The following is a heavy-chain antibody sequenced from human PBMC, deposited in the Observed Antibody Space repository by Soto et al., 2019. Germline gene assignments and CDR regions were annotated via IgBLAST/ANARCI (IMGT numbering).Heavy chain of an antibody. CDR1: GGSISVYY. D-gene: IGHD1-26*01. CDR2: TYASGSP. Sequence: SETLSHTCTISGGSISVYYWSWVRQPPGHELEWIGYTYASGSPYYNPSLRSRVTISADTSKNQISLKLTSPTAADTAVDYCERGVGSSPPRYWGRGTLGTGS. J-gene: IGHJ4*02. V-gene: IGHV4-59*01. CDR3: ERGVGSSPPRY.